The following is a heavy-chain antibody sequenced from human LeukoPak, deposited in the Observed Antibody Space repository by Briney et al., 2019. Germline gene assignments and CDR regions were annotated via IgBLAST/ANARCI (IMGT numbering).Heavy chain of an antibody. CDR2: INPSGGST. Sequence: ASVKVSCKASGCTSTSYAISWVRQAPGQGLEWMGIINPSGGSTSYAQKFQGRVTMTRYTSTTTVYMEPSSLRSEATAVYYCARGTYCSGGSCPYRTNYYYYYMDVWGKGTTVTVYS. D-gene: IGHD2-15*01. CDR1: GCTSTSYA. J-gene: IGHJ6*03. V-gene: IGHV1-46*03. CDR3: ARGTYCSGGSCPYRTNYYYYYMDV.